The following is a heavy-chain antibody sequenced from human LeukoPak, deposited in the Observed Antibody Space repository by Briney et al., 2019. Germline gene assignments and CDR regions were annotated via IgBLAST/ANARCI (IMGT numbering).Heavy chain of an antibody. J-gene: IGHJ4*02. Sequence: GGSLRLSCAASGFTFSSYWMSWVRQAPGKGLEWVSIIYSGGTTYYADSVKGRFTISRDNSKNKLYLQLSSLRAEDTAVYYCARDHPRGSYSDWGQGSPVTVSS. V-gene: IGHV3-53*01. CDR2: IYSGGTT. CDR3: ARDHPRGSYSD. D-gene: IGHD1-26*01. CDR1: GFTFSSYW.